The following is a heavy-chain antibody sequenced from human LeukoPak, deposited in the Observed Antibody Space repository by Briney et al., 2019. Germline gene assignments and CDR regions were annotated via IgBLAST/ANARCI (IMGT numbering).Heavy chain of an antibody. D-gene: IGHD1-26*01. CDR3: ARGLIVGATSDDY. CDR2: IYTGGIT. J-gene: IGHJ4*02. V-gene: IGHV3-66*01. Sequence: GGSLRLSCAASGLTVSSNYMGWVRQAPGKGLEWVSLIYTGGITDYADSVKARFTISRDSSKNTLYLQLNSLRAEDTAVYYCARGLIVGATSDDYWGQGTLVTVSS. CDR1: GLTVSSNY.